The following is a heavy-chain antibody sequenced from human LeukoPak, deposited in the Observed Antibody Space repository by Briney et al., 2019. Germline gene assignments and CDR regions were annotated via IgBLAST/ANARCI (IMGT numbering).Heavy chain of an antibody. Sequence: PSETPSLTCTVSGGSISSYYWSWIRQPPGKGLEWIGYIYYSGSTNYNPSLKSRVTISVDTSKNQFSLKLSSVTAADTAVYYCARSTYDYEDYWGQGTLVTVSS. V-gene: IGHV4-59*01. CDR2: IYYSGST. D-gene: IGHD4-17*01. J-gene: IGHJ4*02. CDR3: ARSTYDYEDY. CDR1: GGSISSYY.